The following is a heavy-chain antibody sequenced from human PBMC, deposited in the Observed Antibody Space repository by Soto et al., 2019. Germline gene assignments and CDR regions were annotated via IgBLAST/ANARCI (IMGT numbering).Heavy chain of an antibody. V-gene: IGHV5-51*01. J-gene: IGHJ6*02. D-gene: IGHD3-10*01. Sequence: QSVKVSGKCSGYSITRYWIGCVRQMPGKGLEWMGIIYPGDSDIRYSPSFQGQVTISADKSISTAYLQWSSLKASDTAMYYCARSRKYYYGSGSYYYYYGMDVWGQGTTVTVAS. CDR2: IYPGDSDI. CDR1: GYSITRYW. CDR3: ARSRKYYYGSGSYYYYYGMDV.